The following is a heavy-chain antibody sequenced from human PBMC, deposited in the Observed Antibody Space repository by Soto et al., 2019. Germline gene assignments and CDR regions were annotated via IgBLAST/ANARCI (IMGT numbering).Heavy chain of an antibody. Sequence: QVQLQESGPGLVRPSGTLSLTCAVSGDSINSNYCWTWVRQPSGKGLEWIAEIYYSGGTSYNPSLKSRVTISMDKSKNQFSLNLTSVTAADTAMYYCARDTGWGLGYWGQGTLVTVSS. CDR1: GDSINSNYC. CDR3: ARDTGWGLGY. V-gene: IGHV4-4*02. J-gene: IGHJ4*02. CDR2: IYYSGGT. D-gene: IGHD6-19*01.